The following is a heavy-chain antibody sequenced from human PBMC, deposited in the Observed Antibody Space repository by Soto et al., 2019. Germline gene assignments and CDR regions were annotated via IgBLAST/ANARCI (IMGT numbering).Heavy chain of an antibody. J-gene: IGHJ4*02. CDR3: ARDPWAADY. Sequence: EVQLVESGGGLVQPGGSLRLSCAACGFTVSTKCMSWVRQAPGKGLEWVSVIYSGGSTFYADSVRGRFTISRDNSKNTVNLQMNSLRAEDTAVYYCARDPWAADYWGQGTLVTVSS. D-gene: IGHD3-16*01. V-gene: IGHV3-66*01. CDR1: GFTVSTKC. CDR2: IYSGGST.